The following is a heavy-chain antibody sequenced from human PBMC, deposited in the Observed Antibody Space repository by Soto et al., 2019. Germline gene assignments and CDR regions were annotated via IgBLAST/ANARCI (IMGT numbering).Heavy chain of an antibody. CDR2: IYYSGST. V-gene: IGHV4-31*03. CDR3: ARDRRYGSGSYYNVDYYGMDV. D-gene: IGHD3-10*01. J-gene: IGHJ6*02. CDR1: GGSISSGGYY. Sequence: QVQLQESGPGLVKPSQTLSLTCTVSGGSISSGGYYWSWIRQHPGKGLEWIGYIYYSGSTYYNPSLKSRVTISGDTSKNQFSLKLSSVTAADTAVYYCARDRRYGSGSYYNVDYYGMDVWGQGTTVTVSS.